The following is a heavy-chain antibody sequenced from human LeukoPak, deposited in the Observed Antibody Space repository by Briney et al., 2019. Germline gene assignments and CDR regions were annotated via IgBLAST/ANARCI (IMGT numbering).Heavy chain of an antibody. Sequence: SETLSLTCTVSGGPISSSSYYWGWIRQPPGKGLEWIGSIYYSGSTYYNPSLKSRVTISVDTSKNQFSLKLSSVTAADTAVYYCARDERVEKDAFDIWGQGTMVTVSS. J-gene: IGHJ3*02. CDR3: ARDERVEKDAFDI. CDR2: IYYSGST. V-gene: IGHV4-39*07. CDR1: GGPISSSSYY. D-gene: IGHD5-24*01.